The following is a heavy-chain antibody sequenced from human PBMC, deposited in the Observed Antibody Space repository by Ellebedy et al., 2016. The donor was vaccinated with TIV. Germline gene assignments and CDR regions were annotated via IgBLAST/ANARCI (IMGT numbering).Heavy chain of an antibody. D-gene: IGHD1-26*01. J-gene: IGHJ4*02. CDR1: GYTLTELS. Sequence: ASVKVSXXVSGYTLTELSMHWVRQAPGKGLEWMGGFDPEDGETIYAQKFQGRVTMTEDTSTDTAYMELSSLRSEDTAVYYCATDRTYSGSYLYYWGQGTLVTVSS. CDR2: FDPEDGET. CDR3: ATDRTYSGSYLYY. V-gene: IGHV1-24*01.